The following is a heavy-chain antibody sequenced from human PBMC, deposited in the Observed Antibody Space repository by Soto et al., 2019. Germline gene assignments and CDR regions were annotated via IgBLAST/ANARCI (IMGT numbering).Heavy chain of an antibody. D-gene: IGHD1-7*01. CDR2: IYYSGCT. Sequence: TLSLTFAVSGCSISSGGYYWSWIRQHPGKVLEWIGYIYYSGCTYYNPSLKSRVTISVDTSKNQFSLKLSSVTAEDTAVYYCARDLEGENNWKYGDAFDIWGQGPMATVSS. V-gene: IGHV4-31*11. J-gene: IGHJ3*02. CDR1: GCSISSGGYY. CDR3: ARDLEGENNWKYGDAFDI.